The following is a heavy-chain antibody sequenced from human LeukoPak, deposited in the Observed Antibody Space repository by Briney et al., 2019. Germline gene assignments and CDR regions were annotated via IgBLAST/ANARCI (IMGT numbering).Heavy chain of an antibody. J-gene: IGHJ6*04. CDR2: IFPSGGEI. CDR1: GFTLSTLA. Sequence: GVSLRLSCAASGFTLSTLAMIWVRQPPGSGLEWVSSIFPSGGEIHYADSLKGRFTIPRDNAKNSLYLQMNSLRAEDTAVYYCAELDITMIGGVWGKGTTVTISS. V-gene: IGHV3-21*01. D-gene: IGHD3-10*02. CDR3: AELDITMIGGV.